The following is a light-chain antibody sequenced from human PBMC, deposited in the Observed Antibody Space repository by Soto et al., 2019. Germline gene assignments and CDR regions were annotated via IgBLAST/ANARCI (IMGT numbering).Light chain of an antibody. V-gene: IGKV3-15*01. CDR3: QQYNNWPLT. J-gene: IGKJ4*01. CDR2: GAS. Sequence: ETVMTQSPATLSVSPGESATLSCRASQSVSSNLAWYQQKPGQAPRLLIYGASTRATGIPARFSGSGSGTEFTLTISSLQSEDFAVYYCQQYNNWPLTFGGGTKVDIK. CDR1: QSVSSN.